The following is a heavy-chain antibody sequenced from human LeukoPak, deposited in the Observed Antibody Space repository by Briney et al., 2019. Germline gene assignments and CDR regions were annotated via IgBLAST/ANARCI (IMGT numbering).Heavy chain of an antibody. CDR2: ITGSGDTT. CDR1: GFIFRNYA. J-gene: IGHJ4*02. Sequence: GGALRLSCAASGFIFRNYAMSWVRQAPGKGLEWVSAITGSGDTTYYADSVKGRFTISRDNSKNTLYVEMNTLRAEDTAVYYCAKWGDYDILTGYYVSDFWGQGTLVTVSS. CDR3: AKWGDYDILTGYYVSDF. V-gene: IGHV3-23*01. D-gene: IGHD3-9*01.